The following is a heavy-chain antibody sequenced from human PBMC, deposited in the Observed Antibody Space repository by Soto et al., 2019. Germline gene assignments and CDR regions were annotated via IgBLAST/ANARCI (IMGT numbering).Heavy chain of an antibody. D-gene: IGHD1-26*01. CDR3: ARIGTTLDIVNNNWFDP. CDR1: GYVITNGYH. CDR2: ISHSGDT. J-gene: IGHJ5*02. Sequence: ETLSLTCAVSGYVITNGYHWGWIRQPPGKELEWIGTISHSGDTYYNPSLRTRVTTSLDTSKNQFSLHLSSMTAADTAVYYCARIGTTLDIVNNNWFDPWGQGALVTVSS. V-gene: IGHV4-38-2*01.